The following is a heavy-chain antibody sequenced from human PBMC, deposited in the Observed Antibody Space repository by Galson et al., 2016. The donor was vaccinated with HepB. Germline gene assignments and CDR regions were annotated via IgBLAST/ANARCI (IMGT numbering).Heavy chain of an antibody. CDR2: ISTSSSYI. D-gene: IGHD6-13*01. Sequence: SLRLSCAASKFTFSSYSMNWVRQAPGKGLEWVSSISTSSSYIYYADSVKGRFTISRDNAKNSLYLQMNSLRAEDTAVYYCARDAEVGYSSPGGFDYWGRGSLVTVSS. CDR1: KFTFSSYS. J-gene: IGHJ4*02. CDR3: ARDAEVGYSSPGGFDY. V-gene: IGHV3-21*01.